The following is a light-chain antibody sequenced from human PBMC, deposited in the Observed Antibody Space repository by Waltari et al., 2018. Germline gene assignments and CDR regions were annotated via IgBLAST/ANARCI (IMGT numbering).Light chain of an antibody. J-gene: IGLJ2*01. CDR2: RNN. CDR3: AAWDDSLSGVV. V-gene: IGLV1-47*01. CDR1: SSNIGSNY. Sequence: QSVLTQPPSASGTPGQRVTISCSGSSSNIGSNYVSWYQQLPGTAPKLLIHRNNQRPSGVPDRFSGSKSGTSASLAISGLRSEDEADYYCAAWDDSLSGVVFGGGTKLTVL.